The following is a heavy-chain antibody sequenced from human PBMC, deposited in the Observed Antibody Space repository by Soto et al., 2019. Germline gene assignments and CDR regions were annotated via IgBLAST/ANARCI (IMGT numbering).Heavy chain of an antibody. D-gene: IGHD4-17*01. CDR1: GYTFTSYG. CDR3: ASGLDDYGDYVDAFDI. Sequence: ASVKVSCKASGYTFTSYGISWVRQAPGQGLEWMGWISAYNCNTNYAQKLQGRVTMTTDTSTSTAYMELRSLISDDTAVYYCASGLDDYGDYVDAFDIWGQGTMVTVSS. V-gene: IGHV1-18*04. J-gene: IGHJ3*02. CDR2: ISAYNCNT.